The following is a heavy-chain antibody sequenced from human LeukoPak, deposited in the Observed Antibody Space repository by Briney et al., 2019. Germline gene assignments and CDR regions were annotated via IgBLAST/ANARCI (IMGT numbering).Heavy chain of an antibody. D-gene: IGHD3-22*01. V-gene: IGHV3-20*01. CDR2: INWNGGST. CDR3: ARGGSGYTYDY. Sequence: GGSLRLSCAASGFTLNNYAMNWVRQAPGKGLEWVSGINWNGGSTGYADSVKGRFTISRDNAKNSLYLQMNSLRAEDTALYHCARGGSGYTYDYWGQGTLVTVSS. J-gene: IGHJ4*02. CDR1: GFTLNNYA.